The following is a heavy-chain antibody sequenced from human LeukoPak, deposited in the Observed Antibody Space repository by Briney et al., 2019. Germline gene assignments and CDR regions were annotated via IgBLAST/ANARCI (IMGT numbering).Heavy chain of an antibody. Sequence: SETLSLTCNVSGGSISTTTNSWGWAWIRQRPTKGLEWIGSIYYGGSPYYTSSLKSRVTISVDTSKNQFSLKLASLTAADTAVYYCARAPSYYHYLDVWGKGTTVTISS. CDR1: GGSISTTTNS. V-gene: IGHV4-39*01. CDR3: ARAPSYYHYLDV. J-gene: IGHJ6*03. CDR2: IYYGGSP.